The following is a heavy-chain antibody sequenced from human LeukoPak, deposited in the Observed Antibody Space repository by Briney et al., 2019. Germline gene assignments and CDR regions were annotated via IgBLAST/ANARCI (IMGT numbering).Heavy chain of an antibody. Sequence: SETLSLTCAVSGYSISSGYYWGWIRQPPGKGLEWIGSSYHSGSTYYNPSLKSRVTISVDTSKNQFSLKLSSVTAADTAVYYCARLGSLGELSLSFDYWGQGTLVTVSS. CDR2: SYHSGST. V-gene: IGHV4-38-2*01. J-gene: IGHJ4*02. D-gene: IGHD3-16*02. CDR1: GYSISSGYY. CDR3: ARLGSLGELSLSFDY.